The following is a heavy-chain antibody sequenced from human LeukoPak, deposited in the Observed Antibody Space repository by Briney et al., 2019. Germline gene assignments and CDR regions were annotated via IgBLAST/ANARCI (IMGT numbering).Heavy chain of an antibody. CDR1: GGTFSSYA. J-gene: IGHJ4*02. CDR2: IIPIFGTA. D-gene: IGHD2-2*01. V-gene: IGHV1-69*05. Sequence: ASVKVSCKASGGTFSSYAISWVRQAPGQGLEWMGGIIPIFGTANYAQKFQGRVTITTDESTSTAYMELSSLRSEDTAVYYCARVRPAATHFDYWGQGTLVTVSS. CDR3: ARVRPAATHFDY.